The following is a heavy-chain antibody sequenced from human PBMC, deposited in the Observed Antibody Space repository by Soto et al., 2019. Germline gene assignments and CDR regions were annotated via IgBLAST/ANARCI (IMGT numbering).Heavy chain of an antibody. CDR1: GGSISGYY. CDR3: ARRSRLSNYYYYMDV. V-gene: IGHV4-59*08. J-gene: IGHJ6*03. Sequence: SVTLSLTSTVAGGSISGYYWSWIRKPPGKGLEWIGYIYYSGSTNYNPSLKSRVTISVDTSKNQFSLKLSSVTAADTAVYYCARRSRLSNYYYYMDVWGKGTTVTVS. CDR2: IYYSGST. D-gene: IGHD2-2*01.